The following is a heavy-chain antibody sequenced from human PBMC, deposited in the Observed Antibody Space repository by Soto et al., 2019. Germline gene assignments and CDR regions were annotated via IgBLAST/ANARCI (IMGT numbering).Heavy chain of an antibody. CDR2: IKQDGSEK. CDR1: GFTFSSYW. CDR3: ASVGSELLSTYYFDY. Sequence: GGSLRLSCAASGFTFSSYWMSWVRQAPGKGLEWVANIKQDGSEKYYVDSVKGRFTISRDNAKNSLYLQMNSLRAEDTAVYYCASVGSELLSTYYFDYWGQGTLVTVSS. V-gene: IGHV3-7*01. D-gene: IGHD1-7*01. J-gene: IGHJ4*02.